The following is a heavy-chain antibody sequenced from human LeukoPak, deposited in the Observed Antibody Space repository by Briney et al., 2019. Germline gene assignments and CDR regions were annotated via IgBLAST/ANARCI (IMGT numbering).Heavy chain of an antibody. D-gene: IGHD4-17*01. CDR1: GFTFSSYG. CDR3: AKTVSHYYYYMDV. Sequence: PGGSLRLSCAASGFTFSSYGMHWVRQAPGKGLEWVAVIRYDGSNKYYADSVKGRFTISRDNSKNTLYLQMNSLRAEDTAVYYCAKTVSHYYYYMDVWGKGTTVTVSS. V-gene: IGHV3-33*06. J-gene: IGHJ6*03. CDR2: IRYDGSNK.